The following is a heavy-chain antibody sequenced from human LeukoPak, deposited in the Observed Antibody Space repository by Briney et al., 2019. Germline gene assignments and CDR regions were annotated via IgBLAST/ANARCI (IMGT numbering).Heavy chain of an antibody. CDR1: GGSISNNNYY. CDR2: IYYSGST. Sequence: SETLSLTCTVSGGSISNNNYYWGWIRQPPGKGLEWIGSIYYSGSTYYNPSLKSRVTISVDTSKNQFSLKLSSVTATDTAVYYCPRQPSYYDFWSGYSLYFDYWGQGTLVTVSS. CDR3: PRQPSYYDFWSGYSLYFDY. D-gene: IGHD3-3*01. V-gene: IGHV4-39*01. J-gene: IGHJ4*02.